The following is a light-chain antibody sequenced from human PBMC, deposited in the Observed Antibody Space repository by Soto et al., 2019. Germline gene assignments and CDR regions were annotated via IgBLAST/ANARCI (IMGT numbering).Light chain of an antibody. J-gene: IGLJ2*01. CDR3: AAWDDSLSCVV. CDR1: SSNVGSNY. Sequence: QAVVTQSPSASGTPGQRVTISCFGSSSNVGSNYVYWYQQLPGTAPKLLIYSNTQRPSGVPDRFSASKSGTSASLAISGLRSEDEADYYCAAWDDSLSCVVFGGGTKLTVL. V-gene: IGLV1-47*02. CDR2: SNT.